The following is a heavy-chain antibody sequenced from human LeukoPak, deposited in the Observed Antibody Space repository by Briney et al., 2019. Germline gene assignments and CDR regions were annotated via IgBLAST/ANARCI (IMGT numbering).Heavy chain of an antibody. CDR3: AKDGSRYYDYVWGSYRPHAPYFDY. CDR2: ISGSGGST. CDR1: GFTFSSYA. D-gene: IGHD3-16*02. J-gene: IGHJ4*02. Sequence: PGGSLRLSCAASGFTFSSYAMSWGRQAPGKGLEWVSAISGSGGSTYYADSVKGRFTISRDNSKNTLYLQMNSLRAEDTAVYYCAKDGSRYYDYVWGSYRPHAPYFDYWGQGTLVTVSS. V-gene: IGHV3-23*01.